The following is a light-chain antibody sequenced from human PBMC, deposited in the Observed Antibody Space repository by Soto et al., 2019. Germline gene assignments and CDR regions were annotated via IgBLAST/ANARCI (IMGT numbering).Light chain of an antibody. J-gene: IGLJ3*02. CDR3: SSFASSATLV. CDR1: SSDIGYHNR. V-gene: IGLV2-18*02. Sequence: SALTQPPSVSGSPGQSGTISCTGTSSDIGYHNRVSWYQQPPGTAPKLMIYEVSTRYSGVPDRFSGSKSGNTASLTISGLQAEDEADYYCSSFASSATLVFGGGTKVTVL. CDR2: EVS.